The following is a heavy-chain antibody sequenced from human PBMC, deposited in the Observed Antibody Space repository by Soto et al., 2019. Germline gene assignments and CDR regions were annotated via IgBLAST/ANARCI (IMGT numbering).Heavy chain of an antibody. V-gene: IGHV1-24*01. CDR2: FDPEDGET. CDR1: GYTLTELS. Sequence: ASVKVSCKVSGYTLTELSMHWVRQAPGKGLEWMGGFDPEDGETIYAQKFQGRVTMTEDTSTDTAYMELSSLRSEDTAMYYCATAARVLMVYANYGMDVWGQGTTVTVSS. CDR3: ATAARVLMVYANYGMDV. J-gene: IGHJ6*02. D-gene: IGHD2-8*01.